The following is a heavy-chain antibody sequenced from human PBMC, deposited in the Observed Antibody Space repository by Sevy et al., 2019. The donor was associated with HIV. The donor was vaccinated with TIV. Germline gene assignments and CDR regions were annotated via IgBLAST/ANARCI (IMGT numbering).Heavy chain of an antibody. CDR3: AHETFGGFES. V-gene: IGHV3-7*01. D-gene: IGHD3-16*01. CDR2: LKAGGGDK. CDR1: GFNLCANC. J-gene: IGHJ4*02. Sequence: GALRLPCGSPGFNLCANCMNWVRQAPGKGPEGVANLKAGGGDKHHVDSGGGRFTLSRDNGKNLLFLPMNSLRVEGTAVYYCAHETFGGFESWGQGTLVTVSS.